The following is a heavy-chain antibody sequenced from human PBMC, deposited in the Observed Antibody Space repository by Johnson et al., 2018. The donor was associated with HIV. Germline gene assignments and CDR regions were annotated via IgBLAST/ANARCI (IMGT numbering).Heavy chain of an antibody. CDR2: IYSGGST. Sequence: VQLVESGGGLIQPGGSLRLSCAASGFTVSSNYMNWVRQPPGKGLEWVSVIYSGGSTYYADFVKGRFTISRDNSKNTLYLQMNSLRAEDTAVYYCARDSGQQLADAFDIWGQGTMVTVSS. D-gene: IGHD6-6*01. J-gene: IGHJ3*02. V-gene: IGHV3-53*03. CDR3: ARDSGQQLADAFDI. CDR1: GFTVSSNY.